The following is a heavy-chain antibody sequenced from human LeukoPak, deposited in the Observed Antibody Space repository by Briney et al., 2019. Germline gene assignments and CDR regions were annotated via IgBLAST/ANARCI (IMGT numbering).Heavy chain of an antibody. D-gene: IGHD6-19*01. CDR1: GYMFTGYY. V-gene: IGHV1-2*02. Sequence: GASVKVSCKASGYMFTGYYMHWVRQAPGQGLEWMRWINPNSGGTNYAQKFQGRVTMTRDTSIRTAYMDLNRLRSDDTAVYYCARVVAVPGTPVYYMDVWGKGTTVTVSS. J-gene: IGHJ6*03. CDR3: ARVVAVPGTPVYYMDV. CDR2: INPNSGGT.